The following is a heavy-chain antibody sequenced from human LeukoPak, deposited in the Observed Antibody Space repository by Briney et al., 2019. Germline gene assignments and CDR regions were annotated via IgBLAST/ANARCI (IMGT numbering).Heavy chain of an antibody. J-gene: IGHJ4*02. Sequence: ASVKVSCKASGYTFTGYYMHWVRQAPGQGLEWMGCINPNSGGTNYAQKFQDRVTMTRDTSISTAYMELSRLRSDDTAVYYCARMFLRGSVGATRGVGYWGQGTLVTVSS. CDR3: ARMFLRGSVGATRGVGY. CDR1: GYTFTGYY. V-gene: IGHV1-2*02. D-gene: IGHD1-26*01. CDR2: INPNSGGT.